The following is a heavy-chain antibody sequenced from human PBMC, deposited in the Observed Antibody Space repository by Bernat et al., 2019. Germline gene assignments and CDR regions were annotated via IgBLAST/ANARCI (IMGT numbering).Heavy chain of an antibody. CDR1: GFTFSSYS. CDR3: AREGMAYCSSTSCPLDY. J-gene: IGHJ4*02. CDR2: ISGSSSYM. D-gene: IGHD2-2*01. Sequence: EVQLVESGGGLVKPGGSLRLSCAASGFTFSSYSMNWVRQAPGKGLEWVSYISGSSSYMWISDSVKAHFNLPGARANSTLFLRMNSLRVEDTAVYYCAREGMAYCSSTSCPLDYWCQGALVTVSS. V-gene: IGHV3-21*05.